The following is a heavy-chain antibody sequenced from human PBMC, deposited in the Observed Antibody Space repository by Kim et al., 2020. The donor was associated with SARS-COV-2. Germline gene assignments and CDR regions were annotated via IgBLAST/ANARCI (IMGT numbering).Heavy chain of an antibody. J-gene: IGHJ3*02. V-gene: IGHV4-59*01. CDR2: IYSSGFT. D-gene: IGHD2-8*02. Sequence: SETLSLTCTVSGGSMSNYYWNWFRQPPGKGLEWIGFIYSSGFTNYNPSLTSRVTIALDMSKSQFSLRLSSVTAGDTAIYFCGGDGTAGGYVNAFDIWGPG. CDR1: GGSMSNYY. CDR3: GGDGTAGGYVNAFDI.